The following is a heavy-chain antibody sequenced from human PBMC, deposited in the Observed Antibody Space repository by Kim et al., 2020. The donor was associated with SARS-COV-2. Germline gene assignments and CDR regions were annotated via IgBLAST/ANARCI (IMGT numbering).Heavy chain of an antibody. J-gene: IGHJ3*02. CDR2: ISYDGSNK. CDR3: ARGGGGSYYKSLADAFDI. Sequence: GGSLRLSCAASGFTFSSYAMHWVRQAPGKGLEWVAVISYDGSNKYYADSVKGRFTISRDNSKNTLYLQMNSLRAEDTAVYYCARGGGGSYYKSLADAFDIWGQGTMVTVSS. D-gene: IGHD1-26*01. V-gene: IGHV3-30*04. CDR1: GFTFSSYA.